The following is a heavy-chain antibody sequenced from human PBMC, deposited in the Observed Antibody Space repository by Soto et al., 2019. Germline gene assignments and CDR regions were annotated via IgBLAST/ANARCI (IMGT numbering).Heavy chain of an antibody. CDR2: ISYDETSK. CDR3: ARGASDFWGAYPEIHYVDY. CDR1: EFTFSTYP. Sequence: QVLLVESGGGVVQPGRSPRLSCAASEFTFSTYPMHWVRQAPGKGLEWVAVISYDETSKYYADSVKGRFTISRDNSKDTLYLQMNSLRADDTAVYYCARGASDFWGAYPEIHYVDYWGQGTLVTVSS. J-gene: IGHJ4*02. D-gene: IGHD3-3*01. V-gene: IGHV3-30-3*01.